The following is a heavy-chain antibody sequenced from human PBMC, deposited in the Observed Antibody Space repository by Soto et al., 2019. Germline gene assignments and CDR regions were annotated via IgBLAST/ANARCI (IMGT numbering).Heavy chain of an antibody. CDR2: ISYDGSNK. J-gene: IGHJ6*02. CDR3: AKETAVAGDYYYYYGMDV. Sequence: GGSLRLSCAASGFTFSSYGMHWVRQAPGKGLEWVAVISYDGSNKYYADSVKGRFTISRDNSKNTLYLQMNSLRAEDTAVYYCAKETAVAGDYYYYYGMDVWGQGTTVTVSS. V-gene: IGHV3-30*18. D-gene: IGHD6-19*01. CDR1: GFTFSSYG.